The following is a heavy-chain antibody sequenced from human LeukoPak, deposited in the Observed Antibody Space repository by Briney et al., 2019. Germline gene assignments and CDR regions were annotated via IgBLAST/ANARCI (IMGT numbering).Heavy chain of an antibody. D-gene: IGHD1-26*01. CDR2: ISGSGGST. CDR3: AKDRSWDSYFDY. Sequence: GGSLRLSCATSGFTFSSYAMSWVRQAPGKGLEWVSAISGSGGSTYYADSVKGRFTISRDNSKNTLYLQMNSLRAEDTAVYYCAKDRSWDSYFDYWGQGTLVTVSS. CDR1: GFTFSSYA. J-gene: IGHJ4*02. V-gene: IGHV3-23*01.